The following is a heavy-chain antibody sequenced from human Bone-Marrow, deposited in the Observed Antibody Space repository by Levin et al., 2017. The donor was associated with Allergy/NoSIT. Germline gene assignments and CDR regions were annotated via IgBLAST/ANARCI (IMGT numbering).Heavy chain of an antibody. V-gene: IGHV3-7*01. CDR3: ARRDSGAATSYYFDY. Sequence: GGSLRLSCAASGFTFSSYWMSWVRQAPGKGLEWVANIKQDGSEKYYVDSVKGRFTISRDNAKNSLYLQMNSLRAEDTAVYDCARRDSGAATSYYFDYWGQGTLVTVSS. D-gene: IGHD2-15*01. CDR2: IKQDGSEK. J-gene: IGHJ4*02. CDR1: GFTFSSYW.